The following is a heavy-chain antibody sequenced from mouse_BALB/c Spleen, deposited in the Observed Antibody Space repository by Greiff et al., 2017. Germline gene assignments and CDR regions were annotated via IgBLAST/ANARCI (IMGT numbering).Heavy chain of an antibody. V-gene: IGHV5-12-2*01. CDR2: ISNGGGST. CDR3: ARHGGNYAMDY. Sequence: KLVESGGGLVQPGGSLKLSCAASGFTFSSYTMSWVRQTPEKRLEWVAYISNGGGSTYYPDTVKGRFTISRDNAKNTLYLQMSSLKSEDTAMYYCARHGGNYAMDYWGQGTSVTVSS. J-gene: IGHJ4*01. CDR1: GFTFSSYT. D-gene: IGHD1-1*02.